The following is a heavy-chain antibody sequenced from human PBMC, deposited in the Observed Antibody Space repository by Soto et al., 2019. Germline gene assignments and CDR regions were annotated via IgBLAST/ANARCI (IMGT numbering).Heavy chain of an antibody. CDR1: GFTFSGSA. J-gene: IGHJ4*02. V-gene: IGHV3-73*01. D-gene: IGHD1-26*01. CDR2: IRSKANSYAT. CDR3: TSPMKLIVGATDY. Sequence: WGSLRLSCAASGFTFSGSAMHWVRQASGKGLEWVGRIRSKANSYATAYAASVKGRFTISRDDSKNTAYLQMNSLKTEDTAVYYCTSPMKLIVGATDYWGQGTLVTVSS.